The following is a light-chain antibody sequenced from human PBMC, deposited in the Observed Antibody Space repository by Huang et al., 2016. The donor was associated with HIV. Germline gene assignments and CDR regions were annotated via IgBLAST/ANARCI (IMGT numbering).Light chain of an antibody. CDR3: QQYNKWPPYT. J-gene: IGKJ2*01. CDR1: ESILRN. CDR2: VAS. V-gene: IGKV3-15*01. Sequence: VMTQSPATLSVSPGERATLSCRASESILRNLAWYQQRPGQRPRLLIYVASFRLPGIPDRFRGSGSETEFSLTISSLQSEDFAVYYCQQYNKWPPYTYGQGTKLE.